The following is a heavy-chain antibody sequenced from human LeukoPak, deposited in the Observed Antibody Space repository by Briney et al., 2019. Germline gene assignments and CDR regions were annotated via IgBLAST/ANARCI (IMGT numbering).Heavy chain of an antibody. CDR1: GFTFSSYW. J-gene: IGHJ4*02. CDR2: IKQDGSEK. Sequence: GGSLRLSCAASGFTFSSYWMSWVRQAPGKGLEWVANIKQDGSEKYYVDSVKGRFTISRDNAKNSLYLQMSSLRAEDTAVYYCAREGDFWSGYYFDYWGQGTLVTVSS. D-gene: IGHD3-3*01. CDR3: AREGDFWSGYYFDY. V-gene: IGHV3-7*01.